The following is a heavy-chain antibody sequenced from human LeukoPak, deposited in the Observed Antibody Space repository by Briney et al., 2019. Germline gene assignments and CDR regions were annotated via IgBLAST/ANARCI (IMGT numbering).Heavy chain of an antibody. V-gene: IGHV4-59*12. D-gene: IGHD3-16*02. CDR1: GGSISSYY. J-gene: IGHJ5*02. Sequence: SETLSLTCTVSGGSISSYYWSWIQQPSGKGLEWIGYIYYSGSTNYNPSLKSRVTISVDTSKNQFSLKLSSVTAADTAVYYCARAGPTNKYYDYVWGSYRSLNWFDPWGQGTLVTVSS. CDR3: ARAGPTNKYYDYVWGSYRSLNWFDP. CDR2: IYYSGST.